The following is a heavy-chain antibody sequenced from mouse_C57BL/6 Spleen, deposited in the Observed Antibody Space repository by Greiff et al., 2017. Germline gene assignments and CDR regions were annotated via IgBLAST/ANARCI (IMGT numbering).Heavy chain of an antibody. CDR3: ATTVVGAY. CDR2: IDPSDSNT. D-gene: IGHD1-1*01. CDR1: GYTFTSYW. Sequence: VQLQQPGAELVKPGASVKLSCKASGYTFTSYWMQWVKQRPGQGLEWIGEIDPSDSNTNYNQKFKGKATLTVDTSSSTAYMQLSSLTSEDSAVYYCATTVVGAYWGQGTLVTVSA. V-gene: IGHV1-50*01. J-gene: IGHJ3*01.